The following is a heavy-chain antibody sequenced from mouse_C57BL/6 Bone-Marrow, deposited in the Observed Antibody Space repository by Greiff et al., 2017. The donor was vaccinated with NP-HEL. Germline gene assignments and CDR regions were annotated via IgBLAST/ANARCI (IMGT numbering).Heavy chain of an antibody. CDR3: TTRDYDPGAMDY. CDR1: GFNIKDDY. CDR2: IDPENGDT. Sequence: EVQLQQSGAELVRPGASVKLSCTASGFNIKDDYMHWVKQRPEQGLEWIGWIDPENGDTEYASKFQGKATITADTSSNTAYLQPSSLTSEDTAVYYCTTRDYDPGAMDYWGQGTSVTVSS. V-gene: IGHV14-4*01. D-gene: IGHD2-4*01. J-gene: IGHJ4*01.